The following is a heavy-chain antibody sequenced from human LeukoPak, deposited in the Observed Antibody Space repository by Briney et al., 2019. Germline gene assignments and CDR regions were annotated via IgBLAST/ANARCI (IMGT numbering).Heavy chain of an antibody. Sequence: GGSLRLSCAASGFTFDSYAMSWVRQAPGKGLEWVSAISASGGSTYYADSAKGRFTISRDNSNNTLCLQMNSLRAEDTAVYYCATPSHGTGFDYWGQGTLVTVSS. CDR1: GFTFDSYA. CDR2: ISASGGST. V-gene: IGHV3-23*01. D-gene: IGHD1-1*01. CDR3: ATPSHGTGFDY. J-gene: IGHJ4*02.